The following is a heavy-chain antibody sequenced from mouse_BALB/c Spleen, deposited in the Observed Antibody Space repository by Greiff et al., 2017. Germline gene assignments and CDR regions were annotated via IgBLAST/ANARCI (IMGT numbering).Heavy chain of an antibody. Sequence: EVQLVESGGGLVKPGGSLKLSCAASGFTFSSYAMSWVRQSPEKRLEWVAEISSGGSYTYYPDTVTGRFTISRDNAKNTLYLEMSSLRSEDTAMYYCARADDGNPHYYAMDYWGQGTSVTVSS. J-gene: IGHJ4*01. CDR2: ISSGGSYT. V-gene: IGHV5-9-4*01. CDR1: GFTFSSYA. CDR3: ARADDGNPHYYAMDY. D-gene: IGHD2-1*01.